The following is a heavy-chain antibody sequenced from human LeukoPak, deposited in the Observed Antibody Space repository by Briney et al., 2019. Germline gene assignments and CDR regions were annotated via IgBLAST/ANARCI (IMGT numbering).Heavy chain of an antibody. D-gene: IGHD3-10*01. CDR2: IYPGDSDT. Sequence: GESLKISCKGSGYTFTDYWIAWVRQMPGKGLQWMGIIYPGDSDTRYSPSFQGQVTISADKSISTAYLQWSSLKASDTAMYYCASSYYYGSGAFDYWGQGTLVTVSS. CDR3: ASSYYYGSGAFDY. J-gene: IGHJ4*02. CDR1: GYTFTDYW. V-gene: IGHV5-51*01.